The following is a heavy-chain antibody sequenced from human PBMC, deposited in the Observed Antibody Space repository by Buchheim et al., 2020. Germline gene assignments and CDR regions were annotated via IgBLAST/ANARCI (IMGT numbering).Heavy chain of an antibody. CDR1: GGSISSYY. D-gene: IGHD3-16*02. CDR3: ARQERMITFGGVIATRFDY. V-gene: IGHV4-59*08. J-gene: IGHJ4*02. Sequence: QVQLQESGPGLVKPSETLSLTCTVSGGSISSYYWSWIRQPPGKGLEWIGYIYYSGSTNYNPSLKSRVTISVDTSKNQLSLYLSSVTAADTAVYYCARQERMITFGGVIATRFDYWGQGTL. CDR2: IYYSGST.